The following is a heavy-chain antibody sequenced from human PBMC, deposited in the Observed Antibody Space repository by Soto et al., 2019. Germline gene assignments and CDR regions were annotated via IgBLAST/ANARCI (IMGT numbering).Heavy chain of an antibody. V-gene: IGHV1-2*02. CDR1: GYPFTNYY. CDR3: ARDFATLTKDH. CDR2: INPYNGDT. D-gene: IGHD3-16*01. Sequence: ASVKVSGKTSGYPFTNYYIHWVRQAPGQGLVWLGLINPYNGDTTYGQKFQGRVTLTRDTSTTTAYMELSSLTSADTAIYFCARDFATLTKDHWGQGTLVTVSS. J-gene: IGHJ4*02.